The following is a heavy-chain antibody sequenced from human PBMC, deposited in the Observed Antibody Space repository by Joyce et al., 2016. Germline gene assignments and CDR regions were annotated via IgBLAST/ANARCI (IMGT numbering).Heavy chain of an antibody. D-gene: IGHD3-10*01. Sequence: QLLLQESGPGLVKTSQTLSLTCAVSGDSFTTGGYAWNWFRQPPGNGLEWIGAIYHSGTTHFTPSLQSRVTISLDRSKSQFSLKLSSVTAADTAVYYCARAPRGPGYFDSWGQGTLVTVSS. CDR1: GDSFTTGGYA. V-gene: IGHV4-30-2*01. J-gene: IGHJ4*02. CDR3: ARAPRGPGYFDS. CDR2: IYHSGTT.